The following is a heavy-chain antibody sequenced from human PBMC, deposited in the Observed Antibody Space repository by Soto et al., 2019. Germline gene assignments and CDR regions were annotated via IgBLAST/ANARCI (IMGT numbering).Heavy chain of an antibody. Sequence: GGSLRLSCAASGFAFSSYWMHWVRQAPGKGLVWVSRIISDGSSTRYADSVKGRFTISRDNAKNTLYLEMNSLRADDTAVYYCARVRGHIDYWGQGTLVTVS. CDR2: IISDGSST. J-gene: IGHJ4*02. CDR1: GFAFSSYW. CDR3: ARVRGHIDY. V-gene: IGHV3-74*01.